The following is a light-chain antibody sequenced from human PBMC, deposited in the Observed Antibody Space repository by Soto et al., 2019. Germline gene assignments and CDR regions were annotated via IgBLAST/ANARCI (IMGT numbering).Light chain of an antibody. J-gene: IGKJ1*01. V-gene: IGKV3-11*01. CDR2: DAS. Sequence: EIVLTQSPATLSLSPGERATLSCRASQSVSSYLAWYQRKPGQAPRFLIYDASNRATGIPARFSGSRSGTDFTLTISSLEPEDFAVYYCQQRSNWWTFGQGTKVEIK. CDR3: QQRSNWWT. CDR1: QSVSSY.